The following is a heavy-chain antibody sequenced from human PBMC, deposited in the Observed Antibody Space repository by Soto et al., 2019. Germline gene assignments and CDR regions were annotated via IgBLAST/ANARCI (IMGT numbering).Heavy chain of an antibody. CDR2: IYYSGRT. Sequence: SETLSLTCTVSGGSISSYYWSWIRQPPGKGLEWIGYIYYSGRTNYNPSLKSRVTISVDTSKNQFSLKLSSVTAADTAVYYCARDQAYGDFDYWGQGTLVTVSS. V-gene: IGHV4-59*01. D-gene: IGHD4-17*01. CDR3: ARDQAYGDFDY. J-gene: IGHJ4*02. CDR1: GGSISSYY.